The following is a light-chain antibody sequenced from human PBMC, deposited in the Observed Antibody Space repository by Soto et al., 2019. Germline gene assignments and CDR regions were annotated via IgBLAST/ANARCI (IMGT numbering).Light chain of an antibody. J-gene: IGKJ1*01. Sequence: EIVLTQSPGTLSLSPGERATLSCRASQSVDTNYLAWYQQKPGQAPRLLIYDASSRATGIPDRFSGSGSGTDFTLNIPRLEPEDFAVYYCQQYDRSAWTVGQGTKVEIK. CDR2: DAS. CDR1: QSVDTNY. V-gene: IGKV3-20*01. CDR3: QQYDRSAWT.